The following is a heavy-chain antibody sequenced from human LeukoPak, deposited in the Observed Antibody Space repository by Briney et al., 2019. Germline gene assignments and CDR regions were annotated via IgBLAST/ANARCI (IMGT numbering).Heavy chain of an antibody. CDR1: GFTISGFW. V-gene: IGHV3-74*01. Sequence: GGSLRLSCAASGFTISGFWMHWVRQVPGEGLVWVARMNSAGTTINYADSVKGRFTISRDNVRNTLHLQMNNLSLEDTAVYFCVREVQVRASASLGLWGRGTLVTVS. J-gene: IGHJ4*01. CDR2: MNSAGTTI. D-gene: IGHD1-1*01. CDR3: VREVQVRASASLGL.